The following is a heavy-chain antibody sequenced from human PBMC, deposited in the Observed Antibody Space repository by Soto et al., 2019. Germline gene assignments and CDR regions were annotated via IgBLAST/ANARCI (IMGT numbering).Heavy chain of an antibody. CDR2: ISYAGNDN. D-gene: IGHD6-19*01. CDR1: GFTLSSYV. J-gene: IGHJ3*01. CDR3: ARDRQQWLEPAGGALPF. V-gene: IGHV3-30-3*01. Sequence: GGSLRLSCADSGFTLSSYVMHWVRQAPGKGLEWVARISYAGNDNYYADSVKGRFTISRDNSKKTLYLQMTSLRADDTAVYYCARDRQQWLEPAGGALPFWGQGTMVTVSS.